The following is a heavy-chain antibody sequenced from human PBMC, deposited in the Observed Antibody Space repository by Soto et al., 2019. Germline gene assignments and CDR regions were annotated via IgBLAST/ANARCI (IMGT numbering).Heavy chain of an antibody. D-gene: IGHD6-19*01. CDR2: IYWDDDK. V-gene: IGHV2-5*02. J-gene: IGHJ5*02. CDR3: AHLYGWYNWFDL. Sequence: QITLKESGPTLVKPTQTLTLTCTVSGFSLSTSGVGVGWIRQPPGKAREWLGIIYWDDDKRYSPSLKSRLTITKATSKTQVVLKMTNMDPVDTATYLCAHLYGWYNWFDLWGQGTLVTVSS. CDR1: GFSLSTSGVG.